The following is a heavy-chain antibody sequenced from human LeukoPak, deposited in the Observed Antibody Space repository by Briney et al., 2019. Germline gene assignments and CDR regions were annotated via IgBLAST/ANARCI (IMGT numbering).Heavy chain of an antibody. D-gene: IGHD7-27*01. Sequence: SVKVSCKASGGTFSSYAISWVRQAPGQGLEWMGRIIPILGIANYAQKFQGRVTITADKSTSTAYMELSGLRSEDTAVYYCASTGPGDTGYFDYWGQGTLVTVSS. CDR2: IIPILGIA. CDR1: GGTFSSYA. V-gene: IGHV1-69*04. J-gene: IGHJ4*02. CDR3: ASTGPGDTGYFDY.